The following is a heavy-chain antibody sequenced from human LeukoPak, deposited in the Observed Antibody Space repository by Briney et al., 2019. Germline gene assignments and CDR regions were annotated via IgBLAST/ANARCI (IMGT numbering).Heavy chain of an antibody. D-gene: IGHD6-19*01. CDR2: ISYDGSNK. CDR3: ARARWYSSGPAD. Sequence: GRSLRLSCAASGFTFSSYAMHWVRQAPGKGLEWVAVISYDGSNKYYADSVKGRFTISRDNSKNTLYLQMNSLRAEDTAVYYCARARWYSSGPADWGQGTLVTVSS. V-gene: IGHV3-30*04. CDR1: GFTFSSYA. J-gene: IGHJ4*02.